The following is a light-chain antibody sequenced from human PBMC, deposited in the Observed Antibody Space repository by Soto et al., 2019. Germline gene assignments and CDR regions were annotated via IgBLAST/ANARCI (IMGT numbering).Light chain of an antibody. CDR3: PQSYSNPIT. J-gene: IGKJ5*01. CDR2: AAS. CDR1: QGISSW. V-gene: IGKV1D-16*01. Sequence: DIHMTQSPSSLSASVGDRFTITCRASQGISSWLAWYQQTTEKAPKSRIYAASSLQSGVPSRVRGSGEGTDLTSTISSLQPEDVETDDGPQSYSNPITFGPGTRLEI.